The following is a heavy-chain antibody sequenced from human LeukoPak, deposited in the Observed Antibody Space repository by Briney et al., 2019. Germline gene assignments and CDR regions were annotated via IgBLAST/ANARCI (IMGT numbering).Heavy chain of an antibody. Sequence: SETLSLTCTVSGGSISSYYCNWIRQPPARGLEWIGYMHYSGGTNYNPSLKSRVTISVDTSKNQFSLKLTSVTAADTAVYYCARVSRWSDWAFEGWGQGTLVTVSS. CDR2: MHYSGGT. J-gene: IGHJ4*02. CDR1: GGSISSYY. D-gene: IGHD3-16*01. V-gene: IGHV4-59*01. CDR3: ARVSRWSDWAFEG.